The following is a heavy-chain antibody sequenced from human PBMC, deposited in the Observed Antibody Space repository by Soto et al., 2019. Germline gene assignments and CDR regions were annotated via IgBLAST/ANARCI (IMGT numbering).Heavy chain of an antibody. Sequence: SVKVSCKASGGTFSSYTISWVRQAPGQGLEWMGRIIPILGIANYAQKFQGRVTITADKSTSTAYMELSSLRSEDTAVYYCARGHSYGFSPNNWFDPWGQGTLVTVSS. CDR3: ARGHSYGFSPNNWFDP. V-gene: IGHV1-69*02. CDR1: GGTFSSYT. J-gene: IGHJ5*02. CDR2: IIPILGIA. D-gene: IGHD5-18*01.